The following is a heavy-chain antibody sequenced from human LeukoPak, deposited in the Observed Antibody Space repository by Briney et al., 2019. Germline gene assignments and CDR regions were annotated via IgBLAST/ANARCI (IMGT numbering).Heavy chain of an antibody. D-gene: IGHD6-13*01. J-gene: IGHJ4*02. CDR2: ISSSGSTI. CDR3: ATSRYSSSWYGSYPFDY. CDR1: GFTFSDYY. Sequence: GGSLRLSCAASGFTFSDYYMSWIRQAPGKGLEWVSYISSSGSTIYYADSVKGRFTISRDNAKNSLYLQMNSLRAEDTAVYYCATSRYSSSWYGSYPFDYWGQGTLVTVSS. V-gene: IGHV3-11*04.